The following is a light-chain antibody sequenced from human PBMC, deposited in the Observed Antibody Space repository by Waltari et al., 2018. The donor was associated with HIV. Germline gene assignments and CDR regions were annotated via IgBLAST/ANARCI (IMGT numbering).Light chain of an antibody. Sequence: QSALTQPPSASGSPGQSVTISCTGTSSDVGGYNYVSWYQQHPGNAPKLMIYEVSKRPSGVPARFSGSKSGNTASLTVSGLQAEDEADYYCSSYAGSNNLRVFGTGTKVTVL. J-gene: IGLJ1*01. V-gene: IGLV2-8*01. CDR2: EVS. CDR1: SSDVGGYNY. CDR3: SSYAGSNNLRV.